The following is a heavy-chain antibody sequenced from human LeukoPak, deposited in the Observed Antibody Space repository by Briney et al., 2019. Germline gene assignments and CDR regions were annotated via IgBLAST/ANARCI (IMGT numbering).Heavy chain of an antibody. CDR3: AKVLSSRWYLTKYYYSGMDV. CDR1: GFTFRSYA. D-gene: IGHD6-13*01. Sequence: PGGSLRLSCAASGFTFRSYAMSWVRQAPGKGLEWVSAISGSGGSTYYADSVKGRFTISRDNSKNTLYLQMNSLRAEDTAVYYCAKVLSSRWYLTKYYYSGMDVWGQGTTVTVSS. V-gene: IGHV3-23*01. CDR2: ISGSGGST. J-gene: IGHJ6*02.